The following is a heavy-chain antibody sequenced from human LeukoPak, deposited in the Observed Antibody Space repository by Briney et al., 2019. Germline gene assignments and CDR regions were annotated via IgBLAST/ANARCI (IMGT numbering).Heavy chain of an antibody. CDR3: ARDCSGGTCYDGTVDY. D-gene: IGHD2-15*01. Sequence: SQTLSLTCSVSGASLSSSYWNWIRQPAGKGLEWIGRIYTSGHTNYNPSLRSRVTMSVDTSKNQFSLRLYSVTAADTAFYYCARDCSGGTCYDGTVDYWGQGALVTVSS. V-gene: IGHV4-4*07. J-gene: IGHJ4*02. CDR1: GASLSSSY. CDR2: IYTSGHT.